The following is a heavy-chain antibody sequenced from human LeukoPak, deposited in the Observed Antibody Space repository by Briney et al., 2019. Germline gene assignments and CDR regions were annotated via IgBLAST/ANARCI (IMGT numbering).Heavy chain of an antibody. J-gene: IGHJ4*02. CDR2: FGPEDGET. CDR1: GCTLTELS. CDR3: ATDRFLH. D-gene: IGHD2/OR15-2a*01. Sequence: ASVTVSFKVSGCTLTELSMHWVRQAPGKGLEWMGGFGPEDGETIYAQKFQGRVTMTEDTSTDTAYMELSSLRSEDTAVYYCATDRFLHWGQGTLVTVSS. V-gene: IGHV1-24*01.